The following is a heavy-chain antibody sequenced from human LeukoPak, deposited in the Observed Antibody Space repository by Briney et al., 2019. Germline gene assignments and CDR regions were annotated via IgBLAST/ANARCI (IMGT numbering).Heavy chain of an antibody. CDR1: GFTFSNHW. Sequence: PGGSLRLSCAASGFTFSNHWMHWVRQVPGKGLVWVSRIDGGGSSTSYADSVRGRFSISRDNGKSTLYLQMYSLKVEDTAVYYCARGPGSSGGAFVGDYWGHGTLVTVSS. CDR2: IDGGGSST. D-gene: IGHD3-22*01. J-gene: IGHJ4*01. V-gene: IGHV3-74*01. CDR3: ARGPGSSGGAFVGDY.